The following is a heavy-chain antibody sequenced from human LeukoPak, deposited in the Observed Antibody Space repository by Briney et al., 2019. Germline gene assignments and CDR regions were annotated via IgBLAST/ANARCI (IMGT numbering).Heavy chain of an antibody. J-gene: IGHJ6*02. D-gene: IGHD6-6*01. CDR2: MNSNGGNT. V-gene: IGHV1-8*02. CDR1: GYTFTSYA. CDR3: ARGRSSSFPLDDYYYGMDV. Sequence: GASLKLSCAASGYTFTSYAMNWVRQATGQGLEWVGWMNSNGGNTCYAQKLQGRVTMTRNNSISTAYMELSSLRSEDTAVYYCARGRSSSFPLDDYYYGMDVWGQGTTVTVSS.